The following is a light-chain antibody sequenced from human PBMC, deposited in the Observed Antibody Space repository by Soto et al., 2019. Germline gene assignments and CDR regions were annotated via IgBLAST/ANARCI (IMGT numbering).Light chain of an antibody. CDR2: QTS. Sequence: IVLTQSPRTLSLSPGERDTFSCRASQSVSSSYLAWYQQRPGQAPRLLIYQTSIRAAGIPARFSASGTGTDFTLTISDVQPEDFAVYYCHQRQSWPRTFGQGTKVDIK. V-gene: IGKV3D-20*02. CDR3: HQRQSWPRT. CDR1: QSVSSSY. J-gene: IGKJ1*01.